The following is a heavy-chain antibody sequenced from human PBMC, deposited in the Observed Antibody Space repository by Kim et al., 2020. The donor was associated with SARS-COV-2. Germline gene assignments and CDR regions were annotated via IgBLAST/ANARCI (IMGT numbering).Heavy chain of an antibody. V-gene: IGHV3-33*06. CDR3: AKGRCGGYSFDY. D-gene: IGHD5-12*01. Sequence: NDGDSVRGRYTVSRDISKNTLYLQMNSLRADDTAVYYCAKGRCGGYSFDYGGQETLVTVSS. J-gene: IGHJ4*02.